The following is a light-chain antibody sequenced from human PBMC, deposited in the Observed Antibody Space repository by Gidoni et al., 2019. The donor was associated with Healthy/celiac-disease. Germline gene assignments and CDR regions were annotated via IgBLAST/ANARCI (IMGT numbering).Light chain of an antibody. CDR3: QQYSRT. V-gene: IGKV1-5*03. CDR2: KAS. J-gene: IGKJ1*01. Sequence: DIQMTQSPSTLSASVGDRVTITCRASQSISSWLAWYQQKPGKAPKLLIYKASSLESGVPSRFSGSGSGTEFTLTISSLQPDDFATYYCQQYSRTFXQXTKVXIK. CDR1: QSISSW.